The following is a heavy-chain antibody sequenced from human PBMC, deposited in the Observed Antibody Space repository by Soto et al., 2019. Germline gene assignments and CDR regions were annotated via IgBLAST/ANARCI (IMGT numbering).Heavy chain of an antibody. D-gene: IGHD1-1*01. J-gene: IGHJ6*02. CDR3: AKDALMVQPNYYYYGMDV. CDR1: GFTFSSYG. Sequence: QVQLVESGGGVVQPGRSLRLSCAASGFTFSSYGMHWVRQAPGKGLEWVAVISYDGSNKYYADSVKGRFTISRDNSKNTLYLQMNSPRAEDTAVYYCAKDALMVQPNYYYYGMDVWGQGTTVTVSS. V-gene: IGHV3-30*18. CDR2: ISYDGSNK.